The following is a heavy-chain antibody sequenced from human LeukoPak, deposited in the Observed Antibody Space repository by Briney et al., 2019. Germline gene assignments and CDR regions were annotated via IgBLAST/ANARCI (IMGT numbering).Heavy chain of an antibody. CDR1: GCSISSYY. CDR3: ASVLKGLDSSGYYDYYYYYMDV. J-gene: IGHJ6*03. Sequence: SETLSLTCTVSGCSISSYYWTWIRQPPGKGLQWIGYIYYSGSTNYNHSLKSRVTISVGTSKNQFSLKLRSVTAADTAVYYCASVLKGLDSSGYYDYYYYYMDVWGKGTTVTVSS. CDR2: IYYSGST. D-gene: IGHD3-22*01. V-gene: IGHV4-59*01.